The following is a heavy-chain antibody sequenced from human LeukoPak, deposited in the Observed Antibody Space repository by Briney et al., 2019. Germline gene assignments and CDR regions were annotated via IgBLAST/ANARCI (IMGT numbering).Heavy chain of an antibody. V-gene: IGHV3-30*02. CDR3: ARHTVTTFSDWFDP. J-gene: IGHJ5*02. Sequence: GGSLRLSCAASGFTFSSYGMHWVRQAPGKGLEWVAFIRYDGSNKYYADSVKGRFTISRDNAKNSLYLQMNSLRAEDTAVYYCARHTVTTFSDWFDPWGQGTLVTVSS. CDR1: GFTFSSYG. CDR2: IRYDGSNK. D-gene: IGHD4-17*01.